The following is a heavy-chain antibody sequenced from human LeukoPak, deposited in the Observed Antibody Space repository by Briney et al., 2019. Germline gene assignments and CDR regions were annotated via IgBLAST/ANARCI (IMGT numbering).Heavy chain of an antibody. CDR2: IIPIFGTA. J-gene: IGHJ3*02. CDR3: ARDRGYYDSSSGAFDI. Sequence: SVKVSCKASGYTFTSYYMHWVRQAPGQGLEWMGGIIPIFGTANYAQKFQGRVTITADESTSTAYMELSSLRSEDTAVYYCARDRGYYDSSSGAFDIWGQGTMVTVSS. V-gene: IGHV1-69*13. CDR1: GYTFTSYY. D-gene: IGHD3-22*01.